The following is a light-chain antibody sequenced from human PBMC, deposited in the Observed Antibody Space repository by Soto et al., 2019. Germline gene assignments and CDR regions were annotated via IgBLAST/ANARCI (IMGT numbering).Light chain of an antibody. Sequence: QSVLTQPASVSGSPGQSITISCTGTSSDVGSYNLVSWYQQPPGKAPKLMIYEGSKRPSGVSNRFSGSKSGNTASLTISGLQAEDEADYYCCSYAGSSTFYVFGTGTKLTVL. CDR1: SSDVGSYNL. CDR2: EGS. J-gene: IGLJ1*01. V-gene: IGLV2-23*01. CDR3: CSYAGSSTFYV.